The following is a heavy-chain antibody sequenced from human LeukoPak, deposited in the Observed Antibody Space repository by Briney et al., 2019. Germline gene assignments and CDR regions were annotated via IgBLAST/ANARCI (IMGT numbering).Heavy chain of an antibody. CDR1: GGSISSGSYY. J-gene: IGHJ4*02. CDR3: ARFGAAAGTDY. Sequence: SETLSLTCTVSGGSISSGSYYWTWIRQPPGKGLEWIGYAYYSGSTNYNPSLKSRVTISVDTSKNQFSLKLTSMTAADTAVYYCARFGAAAGTDYWGQGTLVTVSS. D-gene: IGHD6-13*01. CDR2: AYYSGST. V-gene: IGHV4-61*01.